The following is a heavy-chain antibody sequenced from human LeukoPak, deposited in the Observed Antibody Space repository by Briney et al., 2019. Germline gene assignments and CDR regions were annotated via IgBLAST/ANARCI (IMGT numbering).Heavy chain of an antibody. J-gene: IGHJ4*02. V-gene: IGHV3-21*01. Sequence: GGSLRLSCAASGFTFTSYAMSWVRQAPGKGLEWVSSISSSSRDINYADSVKGRFTISRDNAWNSLYLQMNSLRAEDTAVYYCARDSDSSGHYYMDYFDYWGQGALVTVSS. CDR2: ISSSSRDI. D-gene: IGHD3-22*01. CDR3: ARDSDSSGHYYMDYFDY. CDR1: GFTFTSYA.